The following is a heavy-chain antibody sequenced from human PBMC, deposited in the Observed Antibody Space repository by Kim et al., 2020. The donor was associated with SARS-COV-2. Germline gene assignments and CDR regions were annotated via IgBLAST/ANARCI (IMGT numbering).Heavy chain of an antibody. CDR2: ISSSSSYI. Sequence: GGSLRLSCAASGFTFSSYSMNWVRQAPGKGLEWVSSISSSSSYIYYADSVKGRFTISRDNAKNSLYLQMNSLRAEDTAVYYCARDHGSGWYRDDFDYWGQGTLVTVSS. J-gene: IGHJ4*02. CDR1: GFTFSSYS. CDR3: ARDHGSGWYRDDFDY. V-gene: IGHV3-21*01. D-gene: IGHD6-19*01.